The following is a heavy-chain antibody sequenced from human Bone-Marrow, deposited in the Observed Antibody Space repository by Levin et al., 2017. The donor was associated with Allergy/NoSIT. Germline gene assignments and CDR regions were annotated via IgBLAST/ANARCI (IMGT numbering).Heavy chain of an antibody. Sequence: GGSLRLSCAASGFILSSYSMHWVRQAPGKGLEWVAIISYDGNIKDYVDSVKGRFTISRDSSKNALFLQMNSLRPEDTAVYYCARDRIQIWSYVGTFDSWGRGTMVTVSS. CDR1: GFILSSYS. V-gene: IGHV3-30-3*01. CDR2: ISYDGNIK. D-gene: IGHD5-18*01. J-gene: IGHJ3*02. CDR3: ARDRIQIWSYVGTFDS.